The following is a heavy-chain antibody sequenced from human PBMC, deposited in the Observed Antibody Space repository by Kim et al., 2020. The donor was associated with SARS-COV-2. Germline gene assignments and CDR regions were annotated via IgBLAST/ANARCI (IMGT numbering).Heavy chain of an antibody. CDR3: ARDRRKNVGREFDS. Sequence: ADSVRCRFTISRDNDKNTVYLQMNSLRAEDTAIYYCARDRRKNVGREFDSWGQGTLVTVSS. D-gene: IGHD1-1*01. J-gene: IGHJ4*02. V-gene: IGHV3-74*01.